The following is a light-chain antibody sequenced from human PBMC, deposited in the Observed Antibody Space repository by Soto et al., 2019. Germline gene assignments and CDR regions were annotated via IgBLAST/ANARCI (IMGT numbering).Light chain of an antibody. CDR3: QTWGTGIRV. CDR1: SGHSNYA. Sequence: QLVLTQSPSASASLGAPVKLTCTLSSGHSNYAIAWHQQQPEKGPRYLMNLNSDGSHSKGDGIPDRFSGSSSGAERYLTISSLQSEDEADYYCQTWGTGIRVFGGGTKMTVL. J-gene: IGLJ3*02. V-gene: IGLV4-69*01. CDR2: LNSDGSH.